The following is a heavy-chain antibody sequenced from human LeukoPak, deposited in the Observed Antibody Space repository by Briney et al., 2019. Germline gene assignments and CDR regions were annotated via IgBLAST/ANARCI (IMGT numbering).Heavy chain of an antibody. CDR3: ARGVIGGMDV. J-gene: IGHJ6*02. D-gene: IGHD3-16*02. Sequence: GGSLRLSCTASGFIFNDFWMSWVRQAPGEGLEWVANIWQDGGAKNYVDSVKGRFTISRDNSKNTLYLQMNSLRAEDTAVYYCARGVIGGMDVWGQGTTVTVSS. V-gene: IGHV3-7*01. CDR2: IWQDGGAK. CDR1: GFIFNDFW.